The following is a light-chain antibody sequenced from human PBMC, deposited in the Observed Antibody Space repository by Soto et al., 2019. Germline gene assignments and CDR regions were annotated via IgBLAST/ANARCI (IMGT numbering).Light chain of an antibody. J-gene: IGLJ2*01. CDR3: NSYAGSSNGGI. CDR1: SSDVGAYNY. V-gene: IGLV2-8*01. Sequence: QSVLTQPPSASGSPGQSVTISCTGTSSDVGAYNYVSWYQQHPGKAPKLMIYEVSKRPSGVPDRFSGSKSGNTASLTVSGLQSEDEADYYCNSYAGSSNGGIFGGGTKVTVL. CDR2: EVS.